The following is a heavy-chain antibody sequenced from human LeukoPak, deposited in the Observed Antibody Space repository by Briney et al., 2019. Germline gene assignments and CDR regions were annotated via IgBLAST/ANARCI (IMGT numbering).Heavy chain of an antibody. Sequence: GGSLRLSRAASGFTFSSYWMSWVRQAPGKGLEWVANIKQDGSEKYYVDSVKGRFTISRDNAKNSLYLQMNSLRAEDTAVYYCASVAVVTPRRRTRMDVWGQGTTVTVSS. CDR1: GFTFSSYW. J-gene: IGHJ6*02. V-gene: IGHV3-7*01. D-gene: IGHD4-23*01. CDR3: ASVAVVTPRRRTRMDV. CDR2: IKQDGSEK.